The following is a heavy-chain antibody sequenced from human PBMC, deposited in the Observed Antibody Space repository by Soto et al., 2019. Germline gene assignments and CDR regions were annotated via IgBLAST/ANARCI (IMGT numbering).Heavy chain of an antibody. CDR2: IYYSGST. V-gene: IGHV4-39*01. CDR1: GGSISSSSYY. Sequence: QLQLQESGPGLVKPSETLSLTCTVSGGSISSSSYYWGWIRQPPGKGLEWIGSIYYSGSTYYNPSLRSRVTISVDTSKNQFSLKLSSVTAADTAVYYCAAAGLRYFDWLPQYFDYWGQGTLVTVSS. CDR3: AAAGLRYFDWLPQYFDY. D-gene: IGHD3-9*01. J-gene: IGHJ4*02.